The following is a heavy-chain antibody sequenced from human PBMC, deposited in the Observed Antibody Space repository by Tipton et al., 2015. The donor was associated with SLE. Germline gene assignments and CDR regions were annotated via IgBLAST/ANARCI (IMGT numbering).Heavy chain of an antibody. CDR1: GFSFTTAYS. V-gene: IGHV4-38-2*01. CDR2: FFHNGNT. D-gene: IGHD3-16*02. J-gene: IGHJ4*02. CDR3: ARSPTYDYVWGSYHFDT. Sequence: TLSLTCAVSGFSFTTAYSWGWIRQPPRKGLEWIGRFFHNGNTYYNPSLRGRVTISVDTSKNRLSVRLTSVTAADTAVYYCARSPTYDYVWGSYHFDTWGQGTLVTVSS.